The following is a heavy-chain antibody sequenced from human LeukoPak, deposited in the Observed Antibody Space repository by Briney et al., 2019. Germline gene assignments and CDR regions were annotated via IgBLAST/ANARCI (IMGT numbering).Heavy chain of an antibody. Sequence: GGSLRLSCAASGFTFDDHAMHWVRQAPGKGLEWVSSISWNSGSIDYADSVKGRFTISRDNAKNSLFLQMNSLRVEDTALYYCARGREQLVPFDYWGQGTLVTVSS. CDR3: ARGREQLVPFDY. J-gene: IGHJ4*02. CDR2: ISWNSGSI. CDR1: GFTFDDHA. V-gene: IGHV3-9*01. D-gene: IGHD6-13*01.